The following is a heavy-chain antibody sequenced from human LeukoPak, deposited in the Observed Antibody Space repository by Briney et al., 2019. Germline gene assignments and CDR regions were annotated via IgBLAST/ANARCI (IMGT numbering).Heavy chain of an antibody. D-gene: IGHD3-10*01. V-gene: IGHV3-23*01. CDR3: ARGCYYGSGSDAFDI. Sequence: GGSLRLSRAASGYTFSSYAVSWVRQAPGKGLEWVSAISGSGGGTYYADSVKGRFTISRDNSKNTLYLQMNSLRAEDTAVYYCARGCYYGSGSDAFDIWGQGTMVTVSS. J-gene: IGHJ3*02. CDR2: ISGSGGGT. CDR1: GYTFSSYA.